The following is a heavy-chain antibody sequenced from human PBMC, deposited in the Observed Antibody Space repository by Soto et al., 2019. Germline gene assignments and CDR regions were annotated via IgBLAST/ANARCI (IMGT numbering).Heavy chain of an antibody. CDR1: GGYISSYY. D-gene: IGHD2-15*01. V-gene: IGHV4-59*08. Sequence: SSETLSLTCTVAGGYISSYYWSWIRQPPGKGLEWIGYIYYSGSTNYNPSLKSRVTISVDTSKNQFSLKLSSVTAADTAVYYCERRYGGSLDYWGQGTLVTVSP. CDR2: IYYSGST. CDR3: ERRYGGSLDY. J-gene: IGHJ4*02.